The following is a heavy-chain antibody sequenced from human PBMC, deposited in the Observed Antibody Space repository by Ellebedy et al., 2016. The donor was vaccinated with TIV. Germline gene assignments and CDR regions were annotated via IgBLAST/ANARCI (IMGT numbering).Heavy chain of an antibody. CDR1: GFSFSNYA. J-gene: IGHJ4*02. Sequence: GESLKISCAASGFSFSNYAMHWLRQAPGKGLEYVSTISNNGGSSCNANSVKGGFTISRDNSKNTLYLQMGRLCPEQMGGYYFARDRGYSYVAGSLDSWGQGTLVTVSS. CDR3: ARDRGYSYVAGSLDS. D-gene: IGHD5-18*01. CDR2: ISNNGGSS. V-gene: IGHV3-64*01.